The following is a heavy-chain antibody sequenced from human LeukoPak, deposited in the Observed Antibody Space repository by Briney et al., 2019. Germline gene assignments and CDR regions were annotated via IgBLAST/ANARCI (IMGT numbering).Heavy chain of an antibody. CDR3: ATVSAFFFDSGSYYTFDY. V-gene: IGHV4-39*07. CDR1: GGSIGSDSFY. CDR2: IYYTGRT. J-gene: IGHJ4*02. Sequence: KSSETLSLTCTVSGGSIGSDSFYWGWIRQPPGQGLEWIVYIYYTGRTYYNPSLKSRVTVSVDKSKNQFSLKLSSVTAADTAVYYCATVSAFFFDSGSYYTFDYWGQGTLVTVSS. D-gene: IGHD3-10*01.